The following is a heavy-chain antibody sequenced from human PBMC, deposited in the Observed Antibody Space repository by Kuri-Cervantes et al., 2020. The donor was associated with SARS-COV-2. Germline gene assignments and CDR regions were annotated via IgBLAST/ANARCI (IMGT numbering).Heavy chain of an antibody. V-gene: IGHV3-7*03. CDR3: ARGRYCTNGVCFFDP. Sequence: GESLKISCAASGFTFDDYAMHWVRQVPGRGLEWVANIKQDGSEKYYVDSVKGRFTISRDNAKNSLYLQMNSLRAEDTAVYYCARGRYCTNGVCFFDPWGQGTLVTVYS. D-gene: IGHD2-8*01. CDR1: GFTFDDYA. J-gene: IGHJ5*02. CDR2: IKQDGSEK.